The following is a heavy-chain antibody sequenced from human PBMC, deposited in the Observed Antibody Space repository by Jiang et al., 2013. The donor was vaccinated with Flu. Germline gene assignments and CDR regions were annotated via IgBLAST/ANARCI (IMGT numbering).Heavy chain of an antibody. D-gene: IGHD3-22*01. CDR3: ARGERVVVMGYFDY. CDR2: INAGNGNT. Sequence: SGAEVKKPGASVKVSCKASGYTFTSYAMHWVRQAPGQRLEWMGWINAGNGNTKYSQKFQGRVTITRDTSASTAYMELSSLRSEDTAVYYCARGERVVVMGYFDYWGQGTLVTVSS. V-gene: IGHV1-3*01. CDR1: GYTFTSYA. J-gene: IGHJ4*02.